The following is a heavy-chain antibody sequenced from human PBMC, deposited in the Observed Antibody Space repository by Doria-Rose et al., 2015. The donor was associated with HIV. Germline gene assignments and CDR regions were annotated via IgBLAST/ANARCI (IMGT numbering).Heavy chain of an antibody. D-gene: IGHD6-13*01. Sequence: QVTLKEPGPVLVKPTETLTLTCTVSGVSLSSPGMGASWIRQPPGKALEWLANMFSDDERSYKTSLKSRLTISRGTSKSQVVLTMTDMDPVDTATYYCARIKSSRWYHKYYFDFWGQGTLVIVSA. CDR1: GVSLSSPGMG. CDR3: ARIKSSRWYHKYYFDF. J-gene: IGHJ4*02. CDR2: MFSDDER. V-gene: IGHV2-26*01.